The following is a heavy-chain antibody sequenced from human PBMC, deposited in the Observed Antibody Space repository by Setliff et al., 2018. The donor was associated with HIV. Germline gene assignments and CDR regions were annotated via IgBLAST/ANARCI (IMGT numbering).Heavy chain of an antibody. D-gene: IGHD2-15*01. J-gene: IGHJ4*02. CDR2: IYWDDDK. CDR3: ARIEVSGGSCKGDN. CDR1: GFSLSTSGVG. Sequence: SGPTLVNPTQTLTLTCIFSGFSLSTSGVGVGWIRQPPGKALEWLALIYWDDDKHYSPSLKSRLTITKDTSKNQVVLTMTNMDLVDTATYYCARIEVSGGSCKGDNWGQGTLVTVSS. V-gene: IGHV2-5*02.